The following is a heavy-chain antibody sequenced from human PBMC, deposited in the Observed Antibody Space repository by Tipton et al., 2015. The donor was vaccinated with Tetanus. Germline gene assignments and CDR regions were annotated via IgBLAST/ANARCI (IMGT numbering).Heavy chain of an antibody. V-gene: IGHV4-61*08. J-gene: IGHJ1*01. CDR2: VSYSGRT. CDR1: RGSVRSGDYS. CDR3: AGVTAQRTELYFEH. D-gene: IGHD2-8*02. Sequence: GLVKPSETLSLTCSVSRGSVRSGDYSWNWIRQPPGKGLEWLAYVSYSGRTNSNYSLKSRITISQDTSKNQFSLQLTSVTAADTALYYCAGVTAQRTELYFEHWGQGTQVTVSS.